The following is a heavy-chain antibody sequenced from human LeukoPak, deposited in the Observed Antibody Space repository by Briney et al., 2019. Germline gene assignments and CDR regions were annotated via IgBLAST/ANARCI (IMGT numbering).Heavy chain of an antibody. Sequence: SETLSLTCAVYGGSFSGYYWSWIRQPPGKGLEWIGEINHSGSTNYNPSLKSRVTISVDTSKNQFSLKLSAVTAADTAVYYCASCGYGSGSYDEYRIGERWLAPWGQGTLVTVSS. CDR3: ASCGYGSGSYDEYRIGERWLAP. D-gene: IGHD3-10*01. V-gene: IGHV4-34*01. CDR1: GGSFSGYY. J-gene: IGHJ5*02. CDR2: INHSGST.